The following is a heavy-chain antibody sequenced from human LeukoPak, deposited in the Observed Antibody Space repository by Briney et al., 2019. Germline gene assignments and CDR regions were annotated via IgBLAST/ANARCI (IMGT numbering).Heavy chain of an antibody. CDR2: IWYDGSNK. J-gene: IGHJ4*02. CDR1: GFTFSSYG. V-gene: IGHV3-33*01. Sequence: PGGSLRLSCAASGFTFSSYGMHWVRQAPGRGLEWVAVIWYDGSNKYYADSVKGRFTISRDNSKNTLYLQMNSLRAEDTAVYYCARDVMMVRGVIITSFPDYWGLGTLVTVSS. CDR3: ARDVMMVRGVIITSFPDY. D-gene: IGHD3-10*01.